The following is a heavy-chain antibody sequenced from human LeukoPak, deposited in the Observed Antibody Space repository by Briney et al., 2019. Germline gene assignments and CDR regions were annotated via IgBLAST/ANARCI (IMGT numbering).Heavy chain of an antibody. CDR3: ASSSGWYFAAEYFQH. CDR2: INPSGGST. V-gene: IGHV1-46*01. Sequence: ASVTVSCTASGYTFTSYYMHWVRQAPGQALEWMGIINPSGGSTSYAQKFQGRVTMTRHTSTSTVYMEPSSLRSEDTAVYYCASSSGWYFAAEYFQHWGQGTLVTVSS. J-gene: IGHJ1*01. CDR1: GYTFTSYY. D-gene: IGHD6-19*01.